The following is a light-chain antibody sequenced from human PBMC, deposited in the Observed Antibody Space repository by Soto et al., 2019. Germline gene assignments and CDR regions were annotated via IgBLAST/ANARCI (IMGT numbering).Light chain of an antibody. V-gene: IGLV1-40*01. CDR3: QSYDRTLSGSV. CDR2: GNI. Sequence: QSVLTQPPSVSGAPGQNVTISCTGSSSNIGTGYDVHWYQQLPRTAPKLLIFGNINRPSGVSDRFSGSKSGTSASLAITGLQTEGEADYYCQSYDRTLSGSVFGGGTKLTVL. CDR1: SSNIGTGYD. J-gene: IGLJ2*01.